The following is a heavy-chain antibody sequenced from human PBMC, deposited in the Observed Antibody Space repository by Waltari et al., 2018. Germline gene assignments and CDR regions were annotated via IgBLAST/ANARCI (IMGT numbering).Heavy chain of an antibody. CDR1: GFTFSSYS. Sequence: EVQLVESGGGLVKPGGSLRLSCAASGFTFSSYSMNWVRQAPGKGLEWVSSISSSSSYIYYADSVKGRLTISRDNAKNSLYLQMNSLRAEDTAVYYCARRYFDLGSGFDPWGQGTLVTVSS. D-gene: IGHD1-26*01. J-gene: IGHJ5*02. V-gene: IGHV3-21*01. CDR3: ARRYFDLGSGFDP. CDR2: ISSSSSYI.